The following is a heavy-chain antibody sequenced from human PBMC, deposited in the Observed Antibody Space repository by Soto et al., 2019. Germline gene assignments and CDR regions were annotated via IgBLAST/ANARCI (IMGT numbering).Heavy chain of an antibody. Sequence: QVQLVESGGGVVQPGRSLRLSCAASGFTFSSYAMHWVRQAPGKGLEWVAVISYDGSNKYYADSVKGRFTISRDNSKNTLYLQMNSLRAEDTAVYYCASDRSGSYSRALGIDYWGQGTLGTVSS. J-gene: IGHJ4*02. CDR2: ISYDGSNK. D-gene: IGHD1-26*01. V-gene: IGHV3-30-3*01. CDR3: ASDRSGSYSRALGIDY. CDR1: GFTFSSYA.